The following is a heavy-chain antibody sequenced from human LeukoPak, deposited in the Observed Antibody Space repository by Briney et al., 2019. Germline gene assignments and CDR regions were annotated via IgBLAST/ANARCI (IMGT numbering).Heavy chain of an antibody. Sequence: PGGSLRLSCAASGFTFDDYAMHWVRQAPGKGLEWVSGISWNSGSIGYADSVKGRFTISRDNAKNSLYLQMHSLRAEDTALYYCAKDLGYCSGGSCYDYYGMDVWGQGTTVTVSS. CDR2: ISWNSGSI. J-gene: IGHJ6*02. V-gene: IGHV3-9*01. D-gene: IGHD2-15*01. CDR3: AKDLGYCSGGSCYDYYGMDV. CDR1: GFTFDDYA.